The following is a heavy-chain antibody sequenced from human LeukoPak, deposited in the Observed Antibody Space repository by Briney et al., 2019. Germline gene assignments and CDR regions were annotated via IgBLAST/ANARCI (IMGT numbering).Heavy chain of an antibody. V-gene: IGHV3-48*03. J-gene: IGHJ4*02. CDR2: VSSSGSTI. D-gene: IGHD1-26*01. Sequence: GGSLRLSCAASGFTFSSYEMNWVRQAPGKGLEWVSYVSSSGSTIYYADSVKGRFTISRDNAKNSLYLQMNSLRAEDTAVYYCARDSGSYYFTFDYWGQGTLVTVSS. CDR1: GFTFSSYE. CDR3: ARDSGSYYFTFDY.